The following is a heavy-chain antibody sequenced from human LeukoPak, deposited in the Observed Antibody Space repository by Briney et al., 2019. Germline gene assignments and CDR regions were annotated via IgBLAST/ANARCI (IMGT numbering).Heavy chain of an antibody. D-gene: IGHD4-23*01. Sequence: QSGGSLRLSCAASGFTFSSYWMSWVRQAPGKGREWVANIKQDGSEKYYVDSVKGRFTISRDNAKNSLYLQMNSLRAEDTAVYYCARDFFGNYGGGYYFDYWGQGTLVTVSS. CDR1: GFTFSSYW. CDR3: ARDFFGNYGGGYYFDY. CDR2: IKQDGSEK. J-gene: IGHJ4*02. V-gene: IGHV3-7*01.